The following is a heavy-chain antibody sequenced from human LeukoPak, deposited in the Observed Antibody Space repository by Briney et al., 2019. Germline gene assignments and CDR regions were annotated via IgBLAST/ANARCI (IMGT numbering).Heavy chain of an antibody. V-gene: IGHV4-31*03. Sequence: PSETLSLTCTVSGGSISSGGYYWSWIRQHPGKGLEWIGYIYYSGSTYYNPSLKSRVTISVDTSKNQFSLKLSSVTAADTAVYYCAATYCYDSSGPQSAFDTWGQGTMVTVSS. CDR3: AATYCYDSSGPQSAFDT. CDR1: GGSISSGGYY. D-gene: IGHD3-22*01. J-gene: IGHJ3*02. CDR2: IYYSGST.